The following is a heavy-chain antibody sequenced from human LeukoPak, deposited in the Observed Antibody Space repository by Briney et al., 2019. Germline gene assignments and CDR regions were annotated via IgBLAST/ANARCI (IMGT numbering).Heavy chain of an antibody. CDR1: GYTLTELS. V-gene: IGHV1-24*01. CDR2: FDPEDGET. J-gene: IGHJ4*02. Sequence: ASVKVSCKVSGYTLTELSMHWVRQAPGKGLEGMGGFDPEDGETIYAQKFQGRVTMTEDTSTDTAYMELSSLRSEDTAVYYCATLITTYYDFWSGYYRFGIDYWGQGTLVTVSS. D-gene: IGHD3-3*01. CDR3: ATLITTYYDFWSGYYRFGIDY.